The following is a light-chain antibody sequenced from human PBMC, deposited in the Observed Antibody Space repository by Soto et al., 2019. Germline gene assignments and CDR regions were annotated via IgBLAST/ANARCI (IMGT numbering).Light chain of an antibody. CDR3: QQTYSSPFT. J-gene: IGKJ3*01. V-gene: IGKV1-39*01. CDR1: QSIAIY. Sequence: DIQMTQSPSSLSASVGDRVNITCRASQSIAIYVNWYHQKPGKAPNILIYTATNLQSGVPSRFSGRRSGTHFTLTISSLQPEDVGTFYCQQTYSSPFTFGPGNKVDIK. CDR2: TAT.